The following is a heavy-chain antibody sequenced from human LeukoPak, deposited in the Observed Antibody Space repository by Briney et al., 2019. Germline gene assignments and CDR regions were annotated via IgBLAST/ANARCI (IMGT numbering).Heavy chain of an antibody. D-gene: IGHD2-15*01. CDR2: ISWNSGSI. J-gene: IGHJ6*02. Sequence: GRSLRLSCAASGFTFDDYAMHWVRQAPGKGLEWVSGISWNSGSIGYADSVKGRFTISRDHAKNSLYLQMNSLRAEDTALYYCAKDVVAYYGMDVWGQGTTVTVSS. CDR3: AKDVVAYYGMDV. V-gene: IGHV3-9*01. CDR1: GFTFDDYA.